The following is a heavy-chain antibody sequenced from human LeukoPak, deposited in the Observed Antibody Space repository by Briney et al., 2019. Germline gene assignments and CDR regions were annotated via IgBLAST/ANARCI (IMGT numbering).Heavy chain of an antibody. D-gene: IGHD6-19*01. CDR3: ARDASLAVAGSYFDY. Sequence: ASVKVSCKASGYTFTSYDINWVRQATGQGLEWMGIINPSGGSTSYAQKFQGRVTMTRDMSTSTVYMELSSLRSEDTAVYYCARDASLAVAGSYFDYWGQGTLVTVSS. V-gene: IGHV1-46*01. CDR2: INPSGGST. CDR1: GYTFTSYD. J-gene: IGHJ4*02.